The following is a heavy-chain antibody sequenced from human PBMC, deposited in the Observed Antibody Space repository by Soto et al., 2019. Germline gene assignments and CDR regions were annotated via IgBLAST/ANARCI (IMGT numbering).Heavy chain of an antibody. Sequence: SETLSLTCTVRGGSMSSDYWSWTRQPAGKGVERIGRIYTRGSTNYNPSLKSRVTMSVDTCXNQVSLKLSPVTAADTAVYDCARDRGLSCSGGSCYLDPDQAPYGMDVWAQGTTVTVSS. CDR3: ARDRGLSCSGGSCYLDPDQAPYGMDV. CDR1: GGSMSSDY. V-gene: IGHV4-4*07. J-gene: IGHJ6*02. CDR2: IYTRGST. D-gene: IGHD2-15*01.